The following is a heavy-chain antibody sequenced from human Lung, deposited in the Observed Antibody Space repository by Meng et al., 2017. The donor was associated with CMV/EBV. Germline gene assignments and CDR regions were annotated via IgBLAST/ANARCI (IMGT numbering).Heavy chain of an antibody. CDR1: GAPITNHNW. V-gene: IGHV4-4*02. CDR3: LRRSGGSV. D-gene: IGHD3-10*01. J-gene: IGHJ1*01. CDR2: TPHRGSS. Sequence: QLHLGAPGPELLKPATTPPLTCAVSGAPITNHNWWAWVRQPPGKGLEWIGETPHRGSSAYNPSLKSRVSMSIDKSKNQFSLKLTSVTAADTAVYHCLRRSGGSVWGQGTPVTVFS.